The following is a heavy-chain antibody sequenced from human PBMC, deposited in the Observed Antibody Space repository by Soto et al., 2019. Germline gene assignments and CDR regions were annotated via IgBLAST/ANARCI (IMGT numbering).Heavy chain of an antibody. V-gene: IGHV3-7*03. CDR1: GYTFSGYW. Sequence: GGSLRLSCAASGYTFSGYWMNWVRQAPGKGLEWVANIKQDGSERYYVDSVEGRFTISRDNAKNSLYLQMNSLRVEDTAVYYCAKSAEVRERDWFDSWGQGNLVTVSS. CDR2: IKQDGSER. CDR3: AKSAEVRERDWFDS. D-gene: IGHD3-10*01. J-gene: IGHJ5*01.